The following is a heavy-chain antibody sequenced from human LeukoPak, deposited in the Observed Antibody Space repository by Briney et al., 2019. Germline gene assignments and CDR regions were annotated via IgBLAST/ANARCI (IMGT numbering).Heavy chain of an antibody. CDR3: ARGPTTVTRAFDY. V-gene: IGHV4-4*07. D-gene: IGHD4-17*01. CDR2: IYTSGST. CDR1: GGSFSIYY. J-gene: IGHJ4*02. Sequence: DPSETLSLTCTVSGGSFSIYYWSWIRQPAGKGLEWIGRIYTSGSTNYNPSLKSRVTMSVDTSKNQFSLKLSSVTAEDTAVYYCARGPTTVTRAFDYWGQGTLVTVSS.